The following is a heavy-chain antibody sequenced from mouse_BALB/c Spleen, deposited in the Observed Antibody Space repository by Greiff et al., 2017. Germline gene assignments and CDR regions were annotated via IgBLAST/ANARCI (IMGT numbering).Heavy chain of an antibody. CDR3: ARRGLLWFYAMDY. D-gene: IGHD2-2*01. Sequence: EVQGVESGGGLVKPGGSLKLSCAASGFTFSDYYMYWVRQTPEKRLEWVATISDGGSYTYYPDSVKGRFTISRDNAKNNLYLQMSSLKSEDTAMYYCARRGLLWFYAMDYWGQGTSVTVSS. CDR1: GFTFSDYY. J-gene: IGHJ4*01. CDR2: ISDGGSYT. V-gene: IGHV5-4*02.